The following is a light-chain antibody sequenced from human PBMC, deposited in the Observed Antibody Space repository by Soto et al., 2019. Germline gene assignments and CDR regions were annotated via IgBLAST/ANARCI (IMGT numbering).Light chain of an antibody. CDR2: GAS. Sequence: EIVMTQSPATLSVSPGETTRLSCRASQSINSDVAWYQQKVGQTPRLLIHGASTRATGIAARFSGSGSGTEFTLTISGLQSEDFAVYYCQQYNNWPPWTFGQGTKVEIK. CDR3: QQYNNWPPWT. CDR1: QSINSD. V-gene: IGKV3D-15*01. J-gene: IGKJ1*01.